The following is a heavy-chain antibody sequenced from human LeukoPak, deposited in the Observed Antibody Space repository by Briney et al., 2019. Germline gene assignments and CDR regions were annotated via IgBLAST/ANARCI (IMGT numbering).Heavy chain of an antibody. D-gene: IGHD1-26*01. CDR3: ANGIVGATDAFDI. J-gene: IGHJ3*02. V-gene: IGHV4-61*08. CDR2: IYYSGST. Sequence: KTSETLSLTCTVSGGSISSGGYYWSWIRQHPGKGLEWIGYIYYSGSTYYNPSLKSRVTISVDTSKNQFSLKLSSVTAADTAVYYCANGIVGATDAFDIWGQGTMVTVSS. CDR1: GGSISSGGYY.